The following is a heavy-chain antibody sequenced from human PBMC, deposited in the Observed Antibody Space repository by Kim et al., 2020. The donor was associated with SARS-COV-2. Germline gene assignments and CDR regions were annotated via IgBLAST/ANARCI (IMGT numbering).Heavy chain of an antibody. J-gene: IGHJ5*02. V-gene: IGHV4-59*08. Sequence: PSLKSRVTISVDTSKNQFSLKLSSVTAADTAVYYCARHGIIAAEDWFDPWGQGTLVTVSS. D-gene: IGHD6-25*01. CDR3: ARHGIIAAEDWFDP.